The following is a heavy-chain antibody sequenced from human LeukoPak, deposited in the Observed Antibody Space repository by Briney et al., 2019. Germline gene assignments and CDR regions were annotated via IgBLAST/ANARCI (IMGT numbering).Heavy chain of an antibody. CDR2: ISGSGGST. J-gene: IGHJ4*02. Sequence: PGRSLRLSCAASGFTFSSYGMHWVRQAPGKGLEWVSAISGSGGSTYYADSVKGRFTISRDNSKNTLYLQMNSLRAEDTAVYYCATSRRSILWFGELFDYWGQGTLVTVSS. CDR1: GFTFSSYG. D-gene: IGHD3-10*01. CDR3: ATSRRSILWFGELFDY. V-gene: IGHV3-23*01.